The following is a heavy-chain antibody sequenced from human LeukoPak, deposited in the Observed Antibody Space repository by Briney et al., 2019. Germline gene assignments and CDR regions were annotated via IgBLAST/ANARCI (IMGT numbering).Heavy chain of an antibody. D-gene: IGHD3-10*01. V-gene: IGHV3-9*01. J-gene: IGHJ4*02. CDR3: AKGDGSGSYYKSTNLDY. CDR2: ISWNSGSI. CDR1: GFTFDDYA. Sequence: GGSLRLFCAASGFTFDDYAMHWVRQAPGKGLEWVSGISWNSGSIGYADSVKGRFTISRDNAKNSLYLQINSLRAEDTALYYCAKGDGSGSYYKSTNLDYWGQGTLVTVSS.